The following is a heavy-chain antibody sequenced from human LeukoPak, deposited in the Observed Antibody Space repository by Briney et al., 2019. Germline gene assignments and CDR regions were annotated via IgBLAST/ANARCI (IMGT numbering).Heavy chain of an antibody. CDR2: IYYSGST. CDR1: GGSISSSSYY. Sequence: KPSETLSLTCTVSGGSISSSSYYWGWIRQPPGKGLEWIGSIYYSGSTYYNPSLKSRVTISVDTSKNQFSLKLSSVTAADTAVYYCARQAVRGVIIMNLSWFDPWGQGTLVTVSS. CDR3: ARQAVRGVIIMNLSWFDP. J-gene: IGHJ5*02. D-gene: IGHD3-10*01. V-gene: IGHV4-39*01.